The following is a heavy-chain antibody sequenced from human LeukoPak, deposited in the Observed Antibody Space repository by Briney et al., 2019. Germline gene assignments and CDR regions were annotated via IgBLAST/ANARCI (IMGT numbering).Heavy chain of an antibody. D-gene: IGHD3-22*01. CDR3: ARDSEDSSGYPFSDY. J-gene: IGHJ4*02. V-gene: IGHV3-11*04. CDR1: GFTFSDYY. Sequence: GGSLRLSCAASGFTFSDYYMGWIHQAPGKGLEWVSYISSSGSTIYYADSVKGRFTISRDNAKNSLYLQMNSLRAEDTAVYYCARDSEDSSGYPFSDYWGQGTLVTVSS. CDR2: ISSSGSTI.